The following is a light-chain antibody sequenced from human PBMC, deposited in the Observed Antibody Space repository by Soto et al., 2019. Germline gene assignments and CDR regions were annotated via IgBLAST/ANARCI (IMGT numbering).Light chain of an antibody. CDR1: SSDVGGYNY. V-gene: IGLV2-8*01. Sequence: VLTQPPSASGSPGQSVTISCTGTSSDVGGYNYVSWYQQHPGKAPKLMIYEVSKRPSGVPDRFSGSKSGNTASLTVSGLQAEDEADYYCSSHAGSKRVFGTGTKVTVL. CDR3: SSHAGSKRV. CDR2: EVS. J-gene: IGLJ1*01.